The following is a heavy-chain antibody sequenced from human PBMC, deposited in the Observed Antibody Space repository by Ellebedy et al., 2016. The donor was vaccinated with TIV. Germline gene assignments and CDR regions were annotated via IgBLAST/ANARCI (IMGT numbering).Heavy chain of an antibody. CDR3: ARRKVTIPRADAYFDY. CDR1: GGSISSSSYY. V-gene: IGHV4-39*01. D-gene: IGHD3-3*01. CDR2: INYSGNT. Sequence: GSLRLXXTVSGGSISSSSYYWGWIRQPPGKGLEWIGSINYSGNTYYNPSLKSRVTISIDTSKNQFSLRLSSVTAADTAIYRCARRKVTIPRADAYFDYWGQGILVTVSS. J-gene: IGHJ4*02.